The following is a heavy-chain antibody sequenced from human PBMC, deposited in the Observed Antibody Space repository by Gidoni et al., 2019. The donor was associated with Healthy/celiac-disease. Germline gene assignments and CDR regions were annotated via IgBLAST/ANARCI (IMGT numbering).Heavy chain of an antibody. CDR1: GVTFSSCD. V-gene: IGHV1-69*01. J-gene: IGHJ5*02. Sequence: QVQQVQSGAEVKTPGSSVQVSCKASGVTFSSCDISWVRQAPGQGLEWMGGIIPIFGTANYAQKFQGRVTITADESTSTAYMELSSLRSEDTAVYYCARDSVYSSSWFGSSNWFDPWGQGTLVTVSS. CDR3: ARDSVYSSSWFGSSNWFDP. D-gene: IGHD6-13*01. CDR2: IIPIFGTA.